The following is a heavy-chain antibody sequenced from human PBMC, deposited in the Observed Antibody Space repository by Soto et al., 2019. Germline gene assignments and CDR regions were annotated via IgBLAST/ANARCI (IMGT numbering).Heavy chain of an antibody. V-gene: IGHV3-7*01. CDR1: GFTFSSYW. D-gene: IGHD3-10*01. CDR3: ASQYTYYYGSGTALGY. J-gene: IGHJ4*02. Sequence: PGGSLRLSCAASGFTFSSYWMSWVRQAPGKGLEWVANIKQDGSEKYYVDSVKGRFTISRDNAKNSLYLQMNSLRAEDTAVYYCASQYTYYYGSGTALGYWGQGTLVTVSS. CDR2: IKQDGSEK.